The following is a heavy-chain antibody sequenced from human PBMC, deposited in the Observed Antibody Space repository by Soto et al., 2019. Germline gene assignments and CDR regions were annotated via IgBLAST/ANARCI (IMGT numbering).Heavy chain of an antibody. CDR3: ARESRVALQAADY. J-gene: IGHJ4*02. D-gene: IGHD6-13*01. V-gene: IGHV3-66*01. Sequence: EVQLVESGGGLVQPGGSLRLSCAASGFTVSSNYMSWVRQATGKGLEWVSVIYSGGSTYYADSVKGRFTISRDNSKNTLYLQMNSLRAEDTAVYYCARESRVALQAADYWGQGTLVTVSS. CDR2: IYSGGST. CDR1: GFTVSSNY.